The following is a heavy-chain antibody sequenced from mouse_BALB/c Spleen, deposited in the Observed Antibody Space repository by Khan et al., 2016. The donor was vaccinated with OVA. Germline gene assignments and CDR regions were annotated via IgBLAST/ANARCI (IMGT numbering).Heavy chain of an antibody. V-gene: IGHV1-7*01. CDR1: GYTFTTYW. J-gene: IGHJ2*01. Sequence: VELVESGAELAKPGASVKMSCKASGYTFTTYWMHWVKQWPGQGLEWIGYINPTSAYTDYNEKFKEQAPLSADKSSSTAYMQLSSLTSEDSAVYYCARDRIDYWGQGTTLTVSS. CDR3: ARDRIDY. CDR2: INPTSAYT.